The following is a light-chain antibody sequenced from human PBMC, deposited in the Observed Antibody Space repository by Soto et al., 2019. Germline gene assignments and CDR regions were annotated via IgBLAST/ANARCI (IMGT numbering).Light chain of an antibody. CDR1: QSVSSSY. V-gene: IGKV3-20*01. CDR2: CAS. J-gene: IGKJ1*01. Sequence: EIVLTQSPGTLSLSPGERATLSCRASQSVSSSYLAWYQQKPGQAPRLLIYCASSRATGIPNRFSGSGSGTDFTLTISRLEPEDFAVYYCQQYGSSQWTFGQGTKVDIK. CDR3: QQYGSSQWT.